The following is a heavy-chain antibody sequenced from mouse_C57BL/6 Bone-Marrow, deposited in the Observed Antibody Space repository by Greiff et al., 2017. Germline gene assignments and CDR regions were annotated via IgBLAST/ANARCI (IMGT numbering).Heavy chain of an antibody. D-gene: IGHD2-3*01. Sequence: QVQLQQSGAELVRPGTSVKVSCKASGYAFTNYLIEWVKQRPGQGLEWIGVINPGSGGTNYNEKFKGKATLTADKSSSTAYMQLSSLTSEDSAVYCCARGWLLSGYWYFDVWGTGTTVTVCS. CDR3: ARGWLLSGYWYFDV. CDR1: GYAFTNYL. V-gene: IGHV1-54*01. J-gene: IGHJ1*03. CDR2: INPGSGGT.